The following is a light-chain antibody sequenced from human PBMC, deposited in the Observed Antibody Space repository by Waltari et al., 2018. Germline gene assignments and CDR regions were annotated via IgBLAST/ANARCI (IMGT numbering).Light chain of an antibody. V-gene: IGLV3-19*01. J-gene: IGLJ2*01. CDR2: GKN. CDR1: SLRSHY. Sequence: SSELTQDPAVSVALGQTVRITCQGDSLRSHYANWYQQKPGQAPVLVIYGKNNPPSGIPDRFSGSSSGNTASLTITGAQAEDEADYYCNSRDSSGNHPFGGGTKLTVL. CDR3: NSRDSSGNHP.